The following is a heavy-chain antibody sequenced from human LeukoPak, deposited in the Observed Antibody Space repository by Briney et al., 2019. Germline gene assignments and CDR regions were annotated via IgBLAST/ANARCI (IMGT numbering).Heavy chain of an antibody. V-gene: IGHV4-4*02. D-gene: IGHD6-13*01. CDR3: ARARSSSWYPDY. CDR1: GGSISSSTNW. Sequence: SETLSLTCAVSGGSISSSTNWWSWVRQPPGKGLEWIGEIYHSGGTNYNPSLKSRITISVDKSQNQFSLKVNSLTAADTAVYYCARARSSSWYPDYWGQGTLVTVSS. CDR2: IYHSGGT. J-gene: IGHJ4*02.